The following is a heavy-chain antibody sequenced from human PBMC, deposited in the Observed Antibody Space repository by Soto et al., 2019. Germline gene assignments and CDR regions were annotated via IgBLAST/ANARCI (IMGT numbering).Heavy chain of an antibody. V-gene: IGHV1-69*13. Sequence: SVKVSCKASGGTFSSSAISWVRQAPGQGLEWMGGIIPIFGTANYAQKFQGRVTITADESTSTAYMELSSLRSEDTAVYYFARNGYHEDHLDYSAQRTPDPVSS. CDR2: IIPIFGTA. CDR1: GGTFSSSA. CDR3: ARNGYHEDHLDY. D-gene: IGHD6-25*01. J-gene: IGHJ4*01.